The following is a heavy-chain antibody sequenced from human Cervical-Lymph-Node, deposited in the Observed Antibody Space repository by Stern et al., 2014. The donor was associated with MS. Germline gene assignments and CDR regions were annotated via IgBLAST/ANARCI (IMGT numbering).Heavy chain of an antibody. CDR2: ISDTGTT. V-gene: IGHV4-59*02. D-gene: IGHD2-21*02. Sequence: QLQLQESGPGLVKPSETLSLTCTVSGGAVSDYNWTWIRQRPGKGLEWIGYISDTGTTNYNPSLHSRVTITLDTSQNQVSLRLRSVAAADTAVYYCARDPSTTASDWFFDLWGRGSLVTVSS. CDR1: GGAVSDYN. CDR3: ARDPSTTASDWFFDL. J-gene: IGHJ2*01.